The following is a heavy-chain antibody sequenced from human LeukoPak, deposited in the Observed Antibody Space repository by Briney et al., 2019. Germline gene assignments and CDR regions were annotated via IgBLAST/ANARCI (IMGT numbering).Heavy chain of an antibody. J-gene: IGHJ4*02. Sequence: SGPTLVKPTQTLTLTCTFSGFSLSTSGMCVSWIRQPPGKALEWLARIDWDDDKYYSTSLKTRLTISKDTSKNQVVLTMTNMDPVDTATYYCARIAQWELEGTFDYWGQGTLVTVSS. CDR1: GFSLSTSGMC. V-gene: IGHV2-70*11. CDR3: ARIAQWELEGTFDY. D-gene: IGHD1-26*01. CDR2: IDWDDDK.